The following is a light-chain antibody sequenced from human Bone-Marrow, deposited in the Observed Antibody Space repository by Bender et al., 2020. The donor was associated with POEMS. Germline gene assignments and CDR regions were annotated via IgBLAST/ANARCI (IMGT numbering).Light chain of an antibody. CDR1: SSDVGGYEH. Sequence: QSALTQPPSASGSPGQSVTISCTGTSSDVGGYEHVSWYQHHPGKVPKLMIYEVTKRPSGVPDRFSGSKSGNTASLTVSGLQAEDEADYYCAVWDDSLNGWVFGGGTKLTVL. CDR3: AVWDDSLNGWV. CDR2: EVT. V-gene: IGLV2-8*01. J-gene: IGLJ3*02.